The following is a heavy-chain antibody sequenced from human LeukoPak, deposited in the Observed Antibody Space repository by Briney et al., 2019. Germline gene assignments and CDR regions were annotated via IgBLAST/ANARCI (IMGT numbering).Heavy chain of an antibody. V-gene: IGHV3-23*01. Sequence: GGSLRLSCAASGFTFSSYPVNWVRQAPGKGLEWVSIINGSGGSTYSADSVKGRCTISRDNSKRALDLQMSSLRAEDTAVYYCAKDRSCTNDICHGDFDYWGQGTLVTVYS. D-gene: IGHD2-8*01. CDR3: AKDRSCTNDICHGDFDY. CDR2: INGSGGST. J-gene: IGHJ4*02. CDR1: GFTFSSYP.